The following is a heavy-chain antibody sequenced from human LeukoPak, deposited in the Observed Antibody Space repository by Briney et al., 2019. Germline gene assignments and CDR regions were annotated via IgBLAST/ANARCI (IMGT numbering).Heavy chain of an antibody. CDR1: GFTFSDYY. CDR2: ISSSGRTI. CDR3: AKASAMIVVVSKHFDY. J-gene: IGHJ4*02. D-gene: IGHD3-22*01. V-gene: IGHV3-11*01. Sequence: KPGGSLRLSCAASGFTFSDYYMSWIRQAPGKGLEWVSYISSSGRTILYADSVKGRFTISRDNAKNTLYRQMNSVRAEDPAVYYCAKASAMIVVVSKHFDYWGQRTLVTVSS.